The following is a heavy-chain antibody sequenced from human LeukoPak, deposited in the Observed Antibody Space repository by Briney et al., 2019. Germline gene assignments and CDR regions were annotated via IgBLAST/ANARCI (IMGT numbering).Heavy chain of an antibody. CDR1: GFTFNIYG. CDR3: TKDVGPGYDWFDP. J-gene: IGHJ5*02. Sequence: GGSLRLSCAASGFTFNIYGMSWVRQAPGKGLEWVSTISGGGENAHYADSVKGRFTVSRDNSKNTMYLQMNNLRGDDTALYYCTKDVGPGYDWFDPWGQGTQVTVSS. V-gene: IGHV3-23*01. D-gene: IGHD1-1*01. CDR2: ISGGGENA.